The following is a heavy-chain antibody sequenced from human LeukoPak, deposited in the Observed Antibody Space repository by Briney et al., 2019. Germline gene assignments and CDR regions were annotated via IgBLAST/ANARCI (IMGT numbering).Heavy chain of an antibody. J-gene: IGHJ4*02. CDR3: ARDYYDSSGYYYAL. Sequence: SETLSLTCTVSGGSISSYYWSWIRQPAGKGLEWIGRIYTSGGTNYNPSLKSRVTMSIDTSRNQFSLKLSSVTAADTAVYYCARDYYDSSGYYYALWGQGTLVTVSS. CDR2: IYTSGGT. CDR1: GGSISSYY. V-gene: IGHV4-4*07. D-gene: IGHD3-22*01.